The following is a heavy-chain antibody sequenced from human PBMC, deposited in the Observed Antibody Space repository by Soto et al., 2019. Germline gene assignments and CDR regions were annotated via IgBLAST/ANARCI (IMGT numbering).Heavy chain of an antibody. V-gene: IGHV4-39*01. CDR2: IYYSGST. J-gene: IGHJ4*02. D-gene: IGHD4-17*01. CDR1: GGSISSSSHY. CDR3: ASPTLVTTVTTGGGYFDY. Sequence: SETLSLTCTVSGGSISSSSHYWGWIRQPPGKGLEWIGSIYYSGSTYYNPSLKSRVTISVDTSKNQFSLKLSSVTAADTAVYYCASPTLVTTVTTGGGYFDYWGQGTLVTV.